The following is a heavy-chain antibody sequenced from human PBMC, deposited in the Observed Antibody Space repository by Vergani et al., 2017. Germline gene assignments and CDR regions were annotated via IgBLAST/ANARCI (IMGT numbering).Heavy chain of an antibody. Sequence: EVQLVESGGGLVQPGGSLRLSCAASGFTFSSYSMNWVRQAPGKGLEWVSYISSSSSYTNYADSVKGRFTISRDNAKNSLYLQMNSLRAEDTAVYYCARALGPGYYDSSGYYYDDYWGQGTLVTVSS. CDR3: ARALGPGYYDSSGYYYDDY. J-gene: IGHJ4*02. V-gene: IGHV3-48*04. D-gene: IGHD3-22*01. CDR1: GFTFSSYS. CDR2: ISSSSSYT.